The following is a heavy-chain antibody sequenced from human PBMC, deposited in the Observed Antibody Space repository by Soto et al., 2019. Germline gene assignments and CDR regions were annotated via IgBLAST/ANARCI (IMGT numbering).Heavy chain of an antibody. J-gene: IGHJ6*02. CDR1: GYTFTGYY. CDR3: ARGLRYFDWLNYYYYGMDV. CDR2: INPNSGGT. D-gene: IGHD3-9*01. V-gene: IGHV1-2*04. Sequence: AAVKFYCHASGYTFTGYYMHWVRQSPGQGLAWMGCINPNSGGTNYAQKFHGWVNMTRDTSISTAYMELSRLRSDDTAVYYFARGLRYFDWLNYYYYGMDVWGQGTTVTVSS.